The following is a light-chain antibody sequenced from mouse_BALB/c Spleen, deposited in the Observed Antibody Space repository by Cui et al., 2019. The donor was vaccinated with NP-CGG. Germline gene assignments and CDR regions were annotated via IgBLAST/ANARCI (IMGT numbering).Light chain of an antibody. Sequence: QAFLTQESAPTTSPGETVTLTCRSRTGAVTTSNYANWVQEKPDHLFTGLIGGTNNRAPGVPARFSGSLIGDKAALTITGAQTEDEAIYFCALWYSNHWVFGGGTKLTVL. CDR1: TGAVTTSNY. V-gene: IGLV1*01. CDR2: GTN. J-gene: IGLJ1*01. CDR3: ALWYSNHWV.